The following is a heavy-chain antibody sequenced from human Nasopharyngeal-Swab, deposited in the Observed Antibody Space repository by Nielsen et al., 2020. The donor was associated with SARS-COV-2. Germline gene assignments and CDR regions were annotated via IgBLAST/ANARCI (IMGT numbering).Heavy chain of an antibody. CDR3: AKDYMGLYYGMDV. CDR1: GFTFSSYG. CDR2: ISYDGGNK. V-gene: IGHV3-30*18. J-gene: IGHJ6*02. Sequence: GESLKISCAASGFTFSSYGMHWVRQAPGKGLEWVAVISYDGGNKYYADSVKGRFTISRDNSKNTLYLQMNSLRAEDTAVYYCAKDYMGLYYGMDVWGQGTTVTVSS. D-gene: IGHD3-10*01.